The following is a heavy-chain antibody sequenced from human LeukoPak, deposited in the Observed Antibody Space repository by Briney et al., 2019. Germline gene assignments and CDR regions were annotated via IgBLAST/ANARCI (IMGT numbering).Heavy chain of an antibody. Sequence: GASVKVSCKASGYTFTSYYMHWVRQAPGQGLEWMGIINPSGGSTSYAQKFQGRLTMTTDTSTSTVYMELSSLRSEDTAVYYCARDRVVVAATSGMDVWGQGTTVTVSS. CDR2: INPSGGST. V-gene: IGHV1-46*01. CDR3: ARDRVVVAATSGMDV. J-gene: IGHJ6*02. CDR1: GYTFTSYY. D-gene: IGHD2-15*01.